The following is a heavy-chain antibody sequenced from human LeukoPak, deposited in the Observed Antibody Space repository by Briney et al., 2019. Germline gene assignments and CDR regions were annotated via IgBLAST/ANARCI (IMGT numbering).Heavy chain of an antibody. CDR1: GSTFSSYA. D-gene: IGHD2-8*01. CDR2: ISDTGATT. V-gene: IGHV3-23*01. J-gene: IGHJ4*02. Sequence: QPGGSLRLSCAGSGSTFSSYAMSGVRQAQGKGLEWGSAISDTGATTYDADSVKGRFTLSRDNSRSTLHLQMNSLRAEDTALYYCAEDTSIGRYCTNGVCSPFDYWGQGTLVTVSS. CDR3: AEDTSIGRYCTNGVCSPFDY.